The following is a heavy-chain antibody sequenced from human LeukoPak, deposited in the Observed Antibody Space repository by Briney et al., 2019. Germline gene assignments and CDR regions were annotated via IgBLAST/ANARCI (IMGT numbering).Heavy chain of an antibody. CDR3: ARDLEFDY. V-gene: IGHV3-21*04. D-gene: IGHD3-3*01. CDR2: ISSSSSYI. Sequence: GGSLRLSCAASGFTFSNYWINWVRQAPGKGLEWVSSISSSSSYIYYADSVKGRFTISRDNAKNSLYLQMNSLRAEDTAVYYCARDLEFDYWGQGTLVTVSS. J-gene: IGHJ4*02. CDR1: GFTFSNYW.